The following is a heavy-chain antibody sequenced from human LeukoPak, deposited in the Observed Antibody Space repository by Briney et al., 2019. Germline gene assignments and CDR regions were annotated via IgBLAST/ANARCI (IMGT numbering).Heavy chain of an antibody. CDR2: INPNSGGT. CDR3: ARVFTAMSVTYYYDSSGYPQDY. Sequence: ASVKVSCKASGYTFTGYYMHWVRQAPGQGLEWMGWINPNSGGTNYAQKFQGRVTMTRDTSISTAYMELSRLRSDDTAVYCCARVFTAMSVTYYYDSSGYPQDYWGQGTLVTVSS. V-gene: IGHV1-2*02. CDR1: GYTFTGYY. D-gene: IGHD3-22*01. J-gene: IGHJ4*02.